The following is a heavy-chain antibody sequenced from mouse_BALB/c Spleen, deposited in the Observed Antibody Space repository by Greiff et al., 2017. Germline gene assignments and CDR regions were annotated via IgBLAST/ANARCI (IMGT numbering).Heavy chain of an antibody. Sequence: VMLVESGAELVKPGASVKLSCKASGYTFTSYDINWVRQRPEQGLEWIGWIFPGDGSTKYNEKFKGKATLTTDKSSSTAYMQLSRLTSEDSAVYFCAREGLIYYGNYEWYFDVWGAGTTVTVSS. V-gene: IGHV1-85*01. CDR3: AREGLIYYGNYEWYFDV. CDR2: IFPGDGST. D-gene: IGHD2-1*01. J-gene: IGHJ1*01. CDR1: GYTFTSYD.